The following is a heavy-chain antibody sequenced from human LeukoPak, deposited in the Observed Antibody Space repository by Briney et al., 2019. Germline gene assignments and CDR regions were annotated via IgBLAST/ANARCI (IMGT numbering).Heavy chain of an antibody. CDR2: IYPGDSDT. Sequence: GESLKISCKGSGYSFTTYWIGWVLQMSGKGLEWMVIIYPGDSDTTYSPSFQGQVTISADKSISTAYLQWSSLKASDTAMYYCARRNGIAAAGSTLDYWGQGTLVTVSS. V-gene: IGHV5-51*01. CDR1: GYSFTTYW. D-gene: IGHD6-13*01. J-gene: IGHJ4*02. CDR3: ARRNGIAAAGSTLDY.